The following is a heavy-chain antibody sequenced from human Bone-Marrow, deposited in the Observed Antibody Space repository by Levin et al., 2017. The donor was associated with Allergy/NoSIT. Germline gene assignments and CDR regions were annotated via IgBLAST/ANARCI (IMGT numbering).Heavy chain of an antibody. D-gene: IGHD2-15*01. J-gene: IGHJ3*02. CDR3: ARDSGPTSGASYYDAFDI. CDR2: IRGDGSKT. CDR1: GFTFASYW. V-gene: IGHV3-7*03. Sequence: GGSLRLSCAASGFTFASYWMTWVRQAPGKGLEWVANIRGDGSKTYYLDSVKGRFSISRDNVKNSLYLQMNSLRVEDTAIYYCARDSGPTSGASYYDAFDIWCQGTMVTVSA.